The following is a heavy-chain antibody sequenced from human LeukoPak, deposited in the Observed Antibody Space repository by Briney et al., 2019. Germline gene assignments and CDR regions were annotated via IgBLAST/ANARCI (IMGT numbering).Heavy chain of an antibody. CDR3: AKDLWDSSGFGDY. CDR2: IRYDGSNK. CDR1: GFTFSSYG. J-gene: IGHJ4*02. Sequence: AGGSLRLSCAASGFTFSSYGMHWVRQAPGKGLEWVAFIRYDGSNKYYADSVNGRFTISRDNSKNTLYLQMNSMRAEDTAVYYCAKDLWDSSGFGDYWGQGTLVTVSS. D-gene: IGHD3-22*01. V-gene: IGHV3-30*02.